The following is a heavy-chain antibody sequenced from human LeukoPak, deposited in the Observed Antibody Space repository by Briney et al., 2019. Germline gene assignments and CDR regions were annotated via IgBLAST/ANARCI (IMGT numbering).Heavy chain of an antibody. CDR1: GYTFTGYH. CDR3: ARGPSSDGWFY. J-gene: IGHJ4*02. Sequence: ASVKVSCKASGYTFTGYHMHWVRQAPGQGLEWMGWIIPKSGDTSYAPRFEGRVTMTRDTSISTVYMELSSLRSDDTAVYYCARGPSSDGWFYWGQGTLVTVSS. CDR2: IIPKSGDT. D-gene: IGHD6-19*01. V-gene: IGHV1-2*02.